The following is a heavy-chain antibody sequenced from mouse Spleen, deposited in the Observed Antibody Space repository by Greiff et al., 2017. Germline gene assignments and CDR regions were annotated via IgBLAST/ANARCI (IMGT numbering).Heavy chain of an antibody. D-gene: IGHD2-10*02. Sequence: QVQLQQPGAELVRPGSSVKLSCKASGYTFTSYGMDWVQQRPGQGLEWIGNIYPSDSETHYNQKFKDKATLTVDKSYSTAYMQLSSLTSEDSAVYYCARGGYGIYLDYWGEGTTLTVSS. CDR3: ARGGYGIYLDY. V-gene: IGHV1-61*01. J-gene: IGHJ2*01. CDR1: GYTFTSYG. CDR2: IYPSDSET.